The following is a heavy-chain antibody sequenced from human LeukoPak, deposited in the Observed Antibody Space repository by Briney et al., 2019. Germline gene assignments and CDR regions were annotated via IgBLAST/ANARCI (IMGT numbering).Heavy chain of an antibody. CDR1: GFTFRSYG. V-gene: IGHV3-30*18. Sequence: GRSLRLSCVASGFTFRSYGMHWVREAPGKGLEWVAVISCDGSIKYYVDSVKGRFTISRDNSKNTFYLQMNSLRAEDTAVYYGAKEDSAWGHVDNWGQGTLVTVSS. CDR2: ISCDGSIK. J-gene: IGHJ4*02. D-gene: IGHD6-19*01. CDR3: AKEDSAWGHVDN.